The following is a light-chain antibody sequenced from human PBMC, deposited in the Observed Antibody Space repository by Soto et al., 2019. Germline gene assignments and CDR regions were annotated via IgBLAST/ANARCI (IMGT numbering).Light chain of an antibody. V-gene: IGKV1-39*01. J-gene: IGKJ4*01. CDR1: QSISSY. CDR2: AAS. CDR3: QQSYSTPLT. Sequence: DIQMTQSPSSLSASVGDRVTITCRASQSISSYLNWYQQKPGKAPKLLIYAASSLQSGVPSRFSGRGSGTDFTLTISSLQPEAFATYYCQQSYSTPLTFGGGTKVEIK.